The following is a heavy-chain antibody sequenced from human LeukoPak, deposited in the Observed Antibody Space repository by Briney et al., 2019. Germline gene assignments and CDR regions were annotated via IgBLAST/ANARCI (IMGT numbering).Heavy chain of an antibody. J-gene: IGHJ4*02. Sequence: PSETLSLTCTVSGGSISGSSYYWGWIRQPPGKGLEWIGSIYYSGSTYYNPSLKSRVTISVDTSKNQFSLKLSSVTAADTAVYYCARGTIAVAVYYFDYWGQGTLVTVSS. D-gene: IGHD6-19*01. V-gene: IGHV4-39*07. CDR3: ARGTIAVAVYYFDY. CDR2: IYYSGST. CDR1: GGSISGSSYY.